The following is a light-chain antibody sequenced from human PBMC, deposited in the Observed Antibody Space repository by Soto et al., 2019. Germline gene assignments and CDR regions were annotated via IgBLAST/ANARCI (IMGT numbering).Light chain of an antibody. J-gene: IGKJ1*01. CDR2: GAS. Sequence: EIVLTQSPGILSLSPGERATLSCRASQSISSRSLAWYQQKPGQAPGLLIYGASSRATGIPDRFSGSGSGTDFTLTISRLEPEDFAVYYCQQYGTSPTFGQGTKVEIK. CDR3: QQYGTSPT. CDR1: QSISSRS. V-gene: IGKV3-20*01.